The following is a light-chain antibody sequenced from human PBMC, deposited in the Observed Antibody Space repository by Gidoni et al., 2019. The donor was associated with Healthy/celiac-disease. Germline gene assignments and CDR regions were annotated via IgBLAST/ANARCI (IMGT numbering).Light chain of an antibody. CDR2: KAS. Sequence: DIQLTQSPSTLSASVGDRVTITCRVSQSISSWLAWYQQKQGKAPKLLIYKASSLESGFPSRFSGSGSGTEFTLTISSLQPDDFATYYCQQYNSFALTFGGGTKVEIK. CDR1: QSISSW. CDR3: QQYNSFALT. V-gene: IGKV1-5*03. J-gene: IGKJ4*01.